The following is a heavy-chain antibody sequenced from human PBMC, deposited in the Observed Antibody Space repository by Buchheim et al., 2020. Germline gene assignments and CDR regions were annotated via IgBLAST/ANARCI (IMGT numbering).Heavy chain of an antibody. V-gene: IGHV3-30*03. J-gene: IGHJ4*02. D-gene: IGHD6-19*01. CDR3: AIRSAGAPSGYSSGWQGDY. Sequence: QVQLVESGGGVVQPGRSLRLSCAASGFTFSSYGMHWVRQAPGKGLEWVAVISYDGSNKYYADSVKGRFTISRDNSKNTLYLQMNSLRAEDTAVYYCAIRSAGAPSGYSSGWQGDYWGQGTL. CDR1: GFTFSSYG. CDR2: ISYDGSNK.